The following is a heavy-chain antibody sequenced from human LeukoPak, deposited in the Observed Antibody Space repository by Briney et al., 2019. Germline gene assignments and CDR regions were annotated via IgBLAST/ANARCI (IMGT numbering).Heavy chain of an antibody. CDR3: ARSRRYQLLRHAFDI. J-gene: IGHJ3*02. D-gene: IGHD2-2*01. CDR2: INHSGST. CDR1: GGSFSGYY. Sequence: PSETLSLTCAVYGGSFSGYYWSWIRQPPGKGLEWIGEINHSGSTNYNPSIKSRVTISVDTSKNQFSLKLSSVTAADTAVYYCARSRRYQLLRHAFDIWGQGTMVTVSS. V-gene: IGHV4-34*01.